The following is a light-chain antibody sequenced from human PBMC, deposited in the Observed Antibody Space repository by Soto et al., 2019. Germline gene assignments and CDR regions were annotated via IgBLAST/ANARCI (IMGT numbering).Light chain of an antibody. CDR3: QQYATSPFT. CDR2: GAS. V-gene: IGKV3-20*01. Sequence: DIVLTQSPGPLTLSPGERATLSCRASQSVGSSYLAWYQQKPGQAPRVLIYGASSRATGIPDRFSGSGSGTDFTLTISRLEPEDFAVYYCQQYATSPFTFGPGTKVDI. CDR1: QSVGSSY. J-gene: IGKJ3*01.